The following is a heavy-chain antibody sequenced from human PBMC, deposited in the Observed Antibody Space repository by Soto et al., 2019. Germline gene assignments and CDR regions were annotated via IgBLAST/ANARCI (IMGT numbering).Heavy chain of an antibody. CDR2: INPNSGGT. CDR3: ARVGYYYDSSGYYSGLRYYGMDV. J-gene: IGHJ6*02. CDR1: GYTFTGYY. D-gene: IGHD3-22*01. V-gene: IGHV1-2*04. Sequence: ASVKVSCKASGYTFTGYYMHWVRQAPGQGLEWMGWINPNSGGTNYAQKIQGWVNMTRDTSISTTYMELSRLRSDDTAVYYCARVGYYYDSSGYYSGLRYYGMDVWGQGTTVTVSS.